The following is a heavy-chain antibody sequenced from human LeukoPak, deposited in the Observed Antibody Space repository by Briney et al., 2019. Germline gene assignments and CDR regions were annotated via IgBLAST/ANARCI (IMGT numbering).Heavy chain of an antibody. CDR2: IKQDRSEK. V-gene: IGHV3-7*01. J-gene: IGHJ6*04. CDR1: GFTFTNYW. D-gene: IGHD3-16*01. Sequence: GGSLRLSCAASGFTFTNYWMSWVRQAPGKGLDLVANIKQDRSEKYYVDSVKGRFTISRDNAKNSLYLQMNSLRAEDTAVYYCARDTWGHGVWGKGTTVTVSS. CDR3: ARDTWGHGV.